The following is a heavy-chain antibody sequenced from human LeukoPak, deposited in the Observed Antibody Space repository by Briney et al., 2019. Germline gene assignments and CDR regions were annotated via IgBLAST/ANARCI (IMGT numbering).Heavy chain of an antibody. CDR3: ARHYGDYRYYFDY. CDR2: IYYSGGT. CDR1: GVSISSYY. D-gene: IGHD4-17*01. Sequence: SETLSLTCTVSGVSISSYYWSWIRQPPGKGLEWIGYIYYSGGTNYNPSLKSRVTISVDTSKNQFSLKLSSVTAADTAVYYCARHYGDYRYYFDYWGQGTLVTVSS. V-gene: IGHV4-59*08. J-gene: IGHJ4*02.